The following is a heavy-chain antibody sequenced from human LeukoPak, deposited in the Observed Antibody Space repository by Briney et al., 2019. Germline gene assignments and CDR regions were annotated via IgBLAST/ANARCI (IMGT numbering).Heavy chain of an antibody. CDR1: GFTFSSYA. V-gene: IGHV3-30*04. D-gene: IGHD6-19*01. CDR3: ARVQRGIAVALDY. Sequence: GGSLRLSCAASGFTFSSYAMHWVRQAPGKGLEWVAVISFDGSNKNYADSLKGRFTISRDNSKNTLYLQMNSLRAEDTAVYYCARVQRGIAVALDYWGQGTLATVSS. J-gene: IGHJ4*02. CDR2: ISFDGSNK.